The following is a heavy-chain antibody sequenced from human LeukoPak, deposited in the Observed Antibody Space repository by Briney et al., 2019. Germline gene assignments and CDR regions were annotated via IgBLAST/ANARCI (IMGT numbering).Heavy chain of an antibody. D-gene: IGHD2-2*01. CDR2: IYYSGST. CDR1: GGSISNYY. V-gene: IGHV4-59*01. Sequence: PSETLSLTCTVSGGSISNYYWSWIRQPPGKGLEWIGYIYYSGSTNYNPSLKSRVTISVDTSKNQFSLKLSSVTAADTAVYYCARTTEGYCRSTSCYGFYYSYYMDVWGKGTTVTISS. CDR3: ARTTEGYCRSTSCYGFYYSYYMDV. J-gene: IGHJ6*03.